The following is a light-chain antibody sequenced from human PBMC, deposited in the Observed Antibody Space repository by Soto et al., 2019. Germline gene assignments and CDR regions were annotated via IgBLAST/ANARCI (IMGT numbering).Light chain of an antibody. V-gene: IGKV1-12*01. CDR1: QGFSTW. CDR3: QQSNGFPRLT. Sequence: DIQVTQSPSSVSASVGDRVTISCRASQGFSTWLAWYQQKPGKAPKLLIYAASTLQSGVPSRFSGSGSGTDFTLTINSLQPEDSATYYCQQSNGFPRLTFGGGPKVEIK. CDR2: AAS. J-gene: IGKJ4*01.